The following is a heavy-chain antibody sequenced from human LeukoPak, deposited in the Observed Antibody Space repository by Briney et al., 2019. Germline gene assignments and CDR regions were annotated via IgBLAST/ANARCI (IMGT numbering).Heavy chain of an antibody. CDR1: GFIFSNYA. CDR2: ITSAGAA. D-gene: IGHD4-17*01. V-gene: IGHV3-23*01. CDR3: ARAPNGDYVGAFDF. Sequence: GGSLTLSCVGSGFIFSNYALVWVRQAPGTGVEWVSAITSAGAAFYADSVSGRFIISRDNCKNTLYLQMRSMRDEDTAIYYCARAPNGDYVGAFDFWGQGTMVTVSS. J-gene: IGHJ3*01.